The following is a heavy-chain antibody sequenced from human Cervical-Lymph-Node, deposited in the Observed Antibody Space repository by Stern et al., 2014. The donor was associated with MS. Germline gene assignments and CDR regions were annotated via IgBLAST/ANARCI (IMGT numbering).Heavy chain of an antibody. CDR2: INPGGGST. D-gene: IGHD6-19*01. Sequence: QVKLVQSGAEVKKPGASVKVSCKAFGYTFTSNKMHWVRKAPGQGLEWMGIINPGGGSTRYAQKLQGRVTMTRDTSTSTVYMELTSLRSEDTAVYSCARDNGGWSVDSWGQGTLVIVSS. CDR3: ARDNGGWSVDS. J-gene: IGHJ4*02. V-gene: IGHV1-46*01. CDR1: GYTFTSNK.